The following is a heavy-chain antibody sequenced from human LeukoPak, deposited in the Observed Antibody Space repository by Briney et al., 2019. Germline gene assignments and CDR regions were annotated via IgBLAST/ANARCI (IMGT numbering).Heavy chain of an antibody. V-gene: IGHV3-23*01. CDR2: ISGSGGST. D-gene: IGHD2-8*01. CDR3: AKVLMVYAIPDYFDY. J-gene: IGHJ4*02. CDR1: GFTFSSYA. Sequence: VGSLRLSCAASGFTFSSYAMSWVRQAPGKGLEWVSAISGSGGSTYYADSVKGRFTISRDNSKNTLYLQMNSLRAEDTAVYYCAKVLMVYAIPDYFDYWGQGTLVTVSS.